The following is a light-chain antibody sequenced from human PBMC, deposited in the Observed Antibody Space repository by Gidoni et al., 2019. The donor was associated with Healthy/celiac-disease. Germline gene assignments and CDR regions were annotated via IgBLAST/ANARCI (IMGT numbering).Light chain of an antibody. Sequence: ELVLPQSPGTLSLSPGERATLSCRASQSVSRSYLAWYQQKPGQAPRLRIYGASSRATGIPDRFSGSGSGTDFTLTISRLEPEDFAVYYCKQYGSSPPFTFXPXTKVDIK. CDR2: GAS. J-gene: IGKJ3*01. CDR3: KQYGSSPPFT. CDR1: QSVSRSY. V-gene: IGKV3-20*01.